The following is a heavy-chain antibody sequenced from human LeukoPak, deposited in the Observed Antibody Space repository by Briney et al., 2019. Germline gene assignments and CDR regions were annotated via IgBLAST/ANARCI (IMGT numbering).Heavy chain of an antibody. CDR3: ARDRGYCSSTSCYGPDWYFDL. CDR2: IIPIFGTA. Sequence: GSSVKVSCKASGGTFSSYAISWVRQAPGQGLEWMGGIIPIFGTANYAQKFQGRVTITADKSTSTAYMELSSLRSGDTAVYYCARDRGYCSSTSCYGPDWYFDLWGRGTLVTVSS. V-gene: IGHV1-69*06. J-gene: IGHJ2*01. D-gene: IGHD2-2*01. CDR1: GGTFSSYA.